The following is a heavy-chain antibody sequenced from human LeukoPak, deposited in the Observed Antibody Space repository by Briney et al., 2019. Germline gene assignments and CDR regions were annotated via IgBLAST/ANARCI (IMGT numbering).Heavy chain of an antibody. J-gene: IGHJ4*02. CDR3: ARGNSGPRPRPTTQFDY. Sequence: PSETLSLTCTVSGGSISSSSYYWGWIRQPPGKGLEWIGSIYYSGSTYYNPSLKSRVTISVDTSKNQFSLKLSSVTAADTAVYYCARGNSGPRPRPTTQFDYWGQGTLVTVSS. V-gene: IGHV4-39*07. D-gene: IGHD5-12*01. CDR1: GGSISSSSYY. CDR2: IYYSGST.